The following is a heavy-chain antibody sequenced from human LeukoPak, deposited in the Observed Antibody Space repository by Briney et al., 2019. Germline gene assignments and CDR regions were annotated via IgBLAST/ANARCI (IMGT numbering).Heavy chain of an antibody. CDR1: GGSISSYY. J-gene: IGHJ4*02. V-gene: IGHV4-59*01. Sequence: LETLSLTCTVSGGSISSYYWSWIRQPPGKGLEWIGYIYYSGSTNYNPSLKSRVTISVDTSKNQFSLKLSSVTAADTAVYYCASYGSGSYVDYWGQGTLVTVSS. D-gene: IGHD3-10*01. CDR3: ASYGSGSYVDY. CDR2: IYYSGST.